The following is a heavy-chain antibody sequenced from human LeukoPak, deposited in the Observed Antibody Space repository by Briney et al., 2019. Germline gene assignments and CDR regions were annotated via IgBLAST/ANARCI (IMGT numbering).Heavy chain of an antibody. CDR2: INPNSGGT. Sequence: ASVKVSCKASGYTFTGYYMHWVRQAPGQGLEWMGWINPNSGGTNYAQKFQGRVTMTRDTSISTAYMELSRLRSDDTAVYYCARELKATVTTFYYYYYMDVWGKGTTVTVSS. D-gene: IGHD4-11*01. V-gene: IGHV1-2*02. CDR3: ARELKATVTTFYYYYYMDV. CDR1: GYTFTGYY. J-gene: IGHJ6*03.